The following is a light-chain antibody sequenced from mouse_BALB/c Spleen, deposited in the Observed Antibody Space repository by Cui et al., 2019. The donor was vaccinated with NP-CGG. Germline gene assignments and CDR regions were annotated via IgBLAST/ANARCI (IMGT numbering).Light chain of an antibody. V-gene: IGLV1*01. J-gene: IGLJ1*01. CDR2: GTN. CDR1: TGAVTTSNY. Sequence: QAVVTQESALTTSPGETVTLTCRSSTGAVTTSNYAKWVQEKPDHLFTGLIGGTNNRAPVVPARFSGSLIGDKAALTITGAQTEDEAIYFCALWYSNHWVFGGGTKLTVL. CDR3: ALWYSNHWV.